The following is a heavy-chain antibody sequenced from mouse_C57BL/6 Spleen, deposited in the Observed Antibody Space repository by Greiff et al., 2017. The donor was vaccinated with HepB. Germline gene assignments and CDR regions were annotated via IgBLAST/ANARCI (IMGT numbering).Heavy chain of an antibody. J-gene: IGHJ3*01. D-gene: IGHD1-1*01. CDR2: IYPGDGDT. CDR1: GYAFSSYW. Sequence: QVQLQQSGAELVKPGASVKISCKASGYAFSSYWMNWVKQRPGKGLEWIGQIYPGDGDTNYNGKFKGKATLTADKSSSTAYMQLSSLTSEDSAVYFWARDYYGSSPFAYWGQGTLVTVSA. CDR3: ARDYYGSSPFAY. V-gene: IGHV1-80*01.